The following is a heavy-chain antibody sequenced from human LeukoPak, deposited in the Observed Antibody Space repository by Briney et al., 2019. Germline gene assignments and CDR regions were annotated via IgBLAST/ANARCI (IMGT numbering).Heavy chain of an antibody. J-gene: IGHJ5*02. Sequence: PSETLSLTCAVYGGPFSGYYWSWIRQPPGKGLEWIGEINHSGSTNYNPSLKSRVTISVDTSKNQFSLKLSSVTAADTAAYYCARGGMSGSYYRNWFDPWGQGTLVTVSS. CDR3: ARGGMSGSYYRNWFDP. D-gene: IGHD1-26*01. CDR2: INHSGST. CDR1: GGPFSGYY. V-gene: IGHV4-34*01.